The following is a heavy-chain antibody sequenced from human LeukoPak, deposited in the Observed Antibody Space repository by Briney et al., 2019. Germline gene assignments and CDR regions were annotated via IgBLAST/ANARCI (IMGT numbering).Heavy chain of an antibody. J-gene: IGHJ5*02. CDR2: ISWDGGST. CDR1: GFTFDDYT. Sequence: GGSLRLSCAASGFTFDDYTMHWVRQAPGKGLEWVSLISWDGGSTYYADSVKGRFTISRDNSKNTLYLQMNSLRAEDTAVYYCAKDFRRHSSSWYSIDWFDPWGQGTLVTVSS. V-gene: IGHV3-43*01. D-gene: IGHD6-13*01. CDR3: AKDFRRHSSSWYSIDWFDP.